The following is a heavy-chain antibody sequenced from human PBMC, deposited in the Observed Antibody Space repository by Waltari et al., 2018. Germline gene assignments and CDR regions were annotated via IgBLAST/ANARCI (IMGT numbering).Heavy chain of an antibody. CDR1: GDSVSSNSAS. J-gene: IGHJ6*03. D-gene: IGHD2-2*02. V-gene: IGHV6-1*01. CDR2: AYYRSKWYS. CDR3: ARDQLYPSYYYYYMDV. Sequence: QVQLQQSGPGMVKPSQTPSLTCAISGDSVSSNSASWNWIRQSPSRGLEWLGSAYYRSKWYSDYAVSVKSRITNNSDTSKNQFSLQLNSVTPEDTAVYYCARDQLYPSYYYYYMDVWGKGTTVTISS.